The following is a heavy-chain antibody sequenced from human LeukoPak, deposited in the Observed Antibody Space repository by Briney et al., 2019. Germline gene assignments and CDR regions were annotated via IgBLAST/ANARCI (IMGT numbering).Heavy chain of an antibody. CDR2: IYYSGST. CDR3: ARTYSGSYGDAFDI. J-gene: IGHJ3*02. D-gene: IGHD1-26*01. V-gene: IGHV4-31*03. Sequence: SQTLSLTCTVSGGSISSGGYYWSWIRQHPGKGLEWIGYIYYSGSTYYNPSLKSRVTISVDTSKNQFSLKLSSMTAADTAVYYCARTYSGSYGDAFDIWGQGTMVTVSS. CDR1: GGSISSGGYY.